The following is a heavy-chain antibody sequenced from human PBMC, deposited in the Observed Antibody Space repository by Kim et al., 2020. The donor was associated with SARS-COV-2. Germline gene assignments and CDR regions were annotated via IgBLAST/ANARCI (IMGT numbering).Heavy chain of an antibody. Sequence: GGSLRLSCAASGFTFSSYSMNWVRQAPGKGLEWVSSISSSSSYIYYAETVKGRFTISRDNAKNSLYLQMNSLRAEDTAVYYCARDHSRRRWTFGDFDYWGQGTLFTVSS. V-gene: IGHV3-21*01. CDR3: ARDHSRRRWTFGDFDY. D-gene: IGHD4-4*01. J-gene: IGHJ4*02. CDR2: ISSSSSYI. CDR1: GFTFSSYS.